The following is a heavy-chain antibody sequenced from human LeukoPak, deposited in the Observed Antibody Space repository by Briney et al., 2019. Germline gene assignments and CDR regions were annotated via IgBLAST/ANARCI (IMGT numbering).Heavy chain of an antibody. CDR2: IHSDGSST. D-gene: IGHD5-18*01. CDR3: ARVYRGYSYGHTPDY. J-gene: IGHJ4*02. Sequence: PGGSLRLSCAASRFTFSTYWMHWVRQAPGKGLVWVSRIHSDGSSTSYADSVKGRFTISRDNAKNTLYLQMNSLRAEDTAVYYCARVYRGYSYGHTPDYWGQGTLVTVSS. CDR1: RFTFSTYW. V-gene: IGHV3-74*01.